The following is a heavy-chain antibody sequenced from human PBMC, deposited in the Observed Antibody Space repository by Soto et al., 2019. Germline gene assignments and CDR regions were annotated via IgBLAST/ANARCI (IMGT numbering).Heavy chain of an antibody. Sequence: SETLSLTCAVSGGSIISGGYSFIWIRQPPWKGLEWIGYIYHSGNTYYNPSLKSRVTISVDRSKNQFSLKLSSVTAADTAVYYCARVTAAAGHRIFDYWGQGTLVTVSS. CDR1: GGSIISGGYS. V-gene: IGHV4-30-2*01. D-gene: IGHD6-13*01. CDR3: ARVTAAAGHRIFDY. J-gene: IGHJ4*02. CDR2: IYHSGNT.